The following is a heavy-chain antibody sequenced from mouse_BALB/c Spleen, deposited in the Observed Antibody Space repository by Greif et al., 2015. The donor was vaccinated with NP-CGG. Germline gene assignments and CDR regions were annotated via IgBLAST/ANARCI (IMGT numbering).Heavy chain of an antibody. V-gene: IGHV1-9*01. J-gene: IGHJ3*01. CDR1: GYTFSSYW. CDR2: ILPGSGST. Sequence: VHLVESGAELMKPGASVKISCKATGYTFSSYWIEWVKQRPGHGLEWIGEILPGSGSTNYNEKFKGKATFTADTSSNTAYMQLSSLTSEDSAVYYCARDRMITTGFAYWGQGTLVTVSA. D-gene: IGHD2-4*01. CDR3: ARDRMITTGFAY.